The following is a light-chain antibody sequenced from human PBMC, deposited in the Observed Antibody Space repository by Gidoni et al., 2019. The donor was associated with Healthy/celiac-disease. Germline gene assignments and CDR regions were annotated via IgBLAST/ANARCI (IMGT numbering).Light chain of an antibody. CDR2: DVS. Sequence: QSALTQLRSVSGSPGQSVTISCTGTSSDVGGYNYVSWYQQPPGKAPKLMIYDVSKRPSGVPDRFSGSKSGNTASLTISGLQAEDEADYYCCSYAGSYTWVFGGGTKLTVL. J-gene: IGLJ3*02. CDR3: CSYAGSYTWV. V-gene: IGLV2-11*01. CDR1: SSDVGGYNY.